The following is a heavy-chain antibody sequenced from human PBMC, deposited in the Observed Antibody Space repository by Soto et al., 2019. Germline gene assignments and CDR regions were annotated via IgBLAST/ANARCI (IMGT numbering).Heavy chain of an antibody. J-gene: IGHJ5*02. CDR1: GGSINDFAYY. V-gene: IGHV4-39*01. Sequence: SETLSLTCTVSGGSINDFAYYWGWIRQPPGKGLEWIGTVYHNENTYYNPSLKSRVTISVDTAKNQFSLNLWSVTAADTAIYLCARRERYSGSPGWFEHWVQGDLVTVYS. CDR2: VYHNENT. CDR3: ARRERYSGSPGWFEH. D-gene: IGHD3-9*01.